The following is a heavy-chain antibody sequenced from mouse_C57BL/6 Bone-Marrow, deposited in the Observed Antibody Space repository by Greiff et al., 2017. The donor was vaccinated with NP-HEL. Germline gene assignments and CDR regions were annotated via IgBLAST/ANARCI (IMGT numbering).Heavy chain of an antibody. CDR2: IHPNSGST. J-gene: IGHJ1*03. CDR3: ARGGYYYGSRLHWYFDV. D-gene: IGHD1-1*01. Sequence: QVHVKQPGAELVKPGASVKLSCKASGYTFTSYWMHWVKQRPGQGLEWIGMIHPNSGSTNYNEKFKSKATLTVDKSSSTAYMQLSSLTSEDSAVYYCARGGYYYGSRLHWYFDVWGTGTTVTVSS. CDR1: GYTFTSYW. V-gene: IGHV1-64*01.